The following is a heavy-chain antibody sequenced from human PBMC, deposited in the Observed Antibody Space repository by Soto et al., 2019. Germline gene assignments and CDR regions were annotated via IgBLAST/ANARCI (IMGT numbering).Heavy chain of an antibody. CDR1: GGSINSYY. Sequence: SETLSLTCTVSGGSINSYYWSWIRQPPGKGLEWIGYIYSSGTTNYDPSLKSRVTISIDTSKNQFSLKLSSVTAADTAAYYCAMSDGYNQFDYWGQGTLVTVSS. D-gene: IGHD5-12*01. V-gene: IGHV4-59*01. J-gene: IGHJ4*02. CDR3: AMSDGYNQFDY. CDR2: IYSSGTT.